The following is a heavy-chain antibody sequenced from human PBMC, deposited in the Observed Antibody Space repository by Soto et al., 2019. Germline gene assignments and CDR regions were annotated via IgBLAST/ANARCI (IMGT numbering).Heavy chain of an antibody. CDR2: TRNKANSYST. J-gene: IGHJ1*01. CDR1: GFTISDHY. Sequence: EVQLGESGGGLVQPGGSLRLSCAASGFTISDHYMDWVRQAPGKGLEWVGRTRNKANSYSTEYAASVKGRFTISRDDSKNSLYLQMNSLKTEDTAVYYCATTYGGFRDFQHWGQGTLVTVSS. D-gene: IGHD4-17*01. CDR3: ATTYGGFRDFQH. V-gene: IGHV3-72*01.